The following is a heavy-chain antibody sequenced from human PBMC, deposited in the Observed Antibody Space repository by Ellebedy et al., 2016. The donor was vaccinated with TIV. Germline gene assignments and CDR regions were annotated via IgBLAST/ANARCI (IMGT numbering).Heavy chain of an antibody. Sequence: MPGGSLRLSCTVSGGSISTSYWSWIRQPPGKGLEWIGYISYIVSTKYNASLKSRVTILVDTSRNQFSLKLSSVTAADTAVYYCARHNPRSGRSFDYWGQGTLVTVSS. J-gene: IGHJ4*02. D-gene: IGHD6-19*01. CDR2: ISYIVST. CDR1: GGSISTSY. CDR3: ARHNPRSGRSFDY. V-gene: IGHV4-59*08.